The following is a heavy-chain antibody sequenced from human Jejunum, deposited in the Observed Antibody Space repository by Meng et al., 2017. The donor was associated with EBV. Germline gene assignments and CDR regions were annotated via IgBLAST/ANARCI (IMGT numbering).Heavy chain of an antibody. V-gene: IGHV3-74*01. CDR2: TNEDGRIT. J-gene: IGHJ4*02. D-gene: IGHD6-25*01. CDR1: GFTFSSYW. Sequence: EGQLVEAGGALVQPGGSLRLSCAASGFTFSSYWMHWVRQAPGQGLVWVSRTNEDGRITNYADSVKGRFTISRDNTKNTLYLQMNSLRAEDTAVYFCSRDLAGSDDDWGQGTLVTVSS. CDR3: SRDLAGSDDD.